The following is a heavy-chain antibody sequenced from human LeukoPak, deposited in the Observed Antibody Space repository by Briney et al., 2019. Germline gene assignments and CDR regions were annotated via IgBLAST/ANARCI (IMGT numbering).Heavy chain of an antibody. D-gene: IGHD1-26*01. J-gene: IGHJ6*03. CDR2: INHSGST. CDR1: GGSFSGYY. Sequence: SETLSLTCAVSGGSFSGYYWNWIRQPPGKGLEWIGEINHSGSTNYNPSLKSRVTISVDTSKNQFSLKVSSVTAADTAVYYCAREDSGSYPKYYYYMDVWGKGTTVTVSS. V-gene: IGHV4-34*01. CDR3: AREDSGSYPKYYYYMDV.